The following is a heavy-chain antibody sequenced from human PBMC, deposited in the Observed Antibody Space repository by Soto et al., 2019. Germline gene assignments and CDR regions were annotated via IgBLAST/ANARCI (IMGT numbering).Heavy chain of an antibody. CDR2: INHSGST. CDR3: ARTLLQQLFLRVAIDI. D-gene: IGHD6-13*01. J-gene: IGHJ3*02. CDR1: GGSFSGYY. Sequence: SETLSLTCAVYGGSFSGYYWSWIRQPPGKGLEWIGEINHSGSTNYNPSLKSRVTISVDTSKNQFSLKLSSVTAADTAVYYCARTLLQQLFLRVAIDIWGQGTMVTVSS. V-gene: IGHV4-34*01.